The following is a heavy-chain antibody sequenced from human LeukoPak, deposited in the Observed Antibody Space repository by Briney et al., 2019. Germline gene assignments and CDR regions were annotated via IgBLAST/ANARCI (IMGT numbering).Heavy chain of an antibody. CDR1: GYIFTSYY. J-gene: IGHJ4*02. CDR3: ARARPDFDY. CDR2: INPSGGGT. Sequence: ASVTVSCTASGYIFTSYYIHWVRQAPGQGLEWMGIINPSGGGTSYAQKFQGRVTMTRDTSTSTVYMELSSLKSEDTAVYYCARARPDFDYWGQGTLVTVSS. V-gene: IGHV1-46*01.